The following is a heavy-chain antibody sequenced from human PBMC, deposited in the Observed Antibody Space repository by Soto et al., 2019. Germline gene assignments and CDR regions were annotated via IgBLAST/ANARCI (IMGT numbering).Heavy chain of an antibody. CDR1: GGTFSTYA. CDR3: ASGIQLWLRRINNGYSG. D-gene: IGHD5-18*01. J-gene: IGHJ4*02. V-gene: IGHV1-69*12. CDR2: IIPMFGTA. Sequence: QVQLVQSGAEVNKPESSVKVSCKAPGGTFSTYAISWVRQAPGQGLEWMGGIIPMFGTANYAQRFQDRVTITADETTNTVYMELSSLRSEDTAVDFCASGIQLWLRRINNGYSGWGQGTLVTVSS.